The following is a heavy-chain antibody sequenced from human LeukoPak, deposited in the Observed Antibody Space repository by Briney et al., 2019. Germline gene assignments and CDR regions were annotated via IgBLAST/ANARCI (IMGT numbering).Heavy chain of an antibody. Sequence: GGSLRLSCAASGFTFSNYWMHWVRQAPGKGLVWVSRINSDGINTSYADSVKGRFTISRDNAKNTLNLQMNSPRAEDTAVYYCARDLGQYYDTSDNWFDPWGQGTLVTVPS. V-gene: IGHV3-74*01. CDR3: ARDLGQYYDTSDNWFDP. D-gene: IGHD3-22*01. J-gene: IGHJ5*02. CDR1: GFTFSNYW. CDR2: INSDGINT.